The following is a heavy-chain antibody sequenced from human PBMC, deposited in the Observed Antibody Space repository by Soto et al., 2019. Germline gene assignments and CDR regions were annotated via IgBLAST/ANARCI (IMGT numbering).Heavy chain of an antibody. CDR2: IIPIFGTA. CDR1: GGTFSSYA. Sequence: QVQLVQSGAEVKKPGSSVKVSCKASGGTFSSYAISWVRQAPGQGLEWMGGIIPIFGTANYAQKFQGRVTITADESTSTAYMELSSLRSEDTAVYYCARDLKGLYGDYVGRGAFDIWGQGTMVTVSS. CDR3: ARDLKGLYGDYVGRGAFDI. J-gene: IGHJ3*02. D-gene: IGHD4-17*01. V-gene: IGHV1-69*12.